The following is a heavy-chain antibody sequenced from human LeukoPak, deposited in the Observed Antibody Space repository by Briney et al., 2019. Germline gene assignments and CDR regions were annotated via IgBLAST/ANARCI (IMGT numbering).Heavy chain of an antibody. J-gene: IGHJ4*02. V-gene: IGHV4-34*01. CDR1: GGSFSGYY. CDR3: ARGCEFRGIAVAVLDY. CDR2: INHSGST. D-gene: IGHD6-19*01. Sequence: SETLSLTCAVYGGSFSGYYWSWIRQPPGKGLEWIGEINHSGSTSYNPSLKSRVTISVDTSKNQFSLKLSSVTAADTAVYYCARGCEFRGIAVAVLDYWGQGTLVTVSS.